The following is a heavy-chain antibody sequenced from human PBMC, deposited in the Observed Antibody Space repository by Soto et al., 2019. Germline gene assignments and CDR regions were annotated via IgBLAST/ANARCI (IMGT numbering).Heavy chain of an antibody. J-gene: IGHJ4*02. CDR2: IYYSGST. Sequence: LRLSCAASGFTVSSNYMSWVRQAPGKGLEWIGYIYYSGSTYYNPSLKSRVTISVDTSKNQFSLKLSSVTAADTAVYYCARVGGFGATTIDYWGQGTLVTVSS. CDR3: ARVGGFGATTIDY. V-gene: IGHV4-30-4*08. D-gene: IGHD3-10*01. CDR1: GFTVSSNY.